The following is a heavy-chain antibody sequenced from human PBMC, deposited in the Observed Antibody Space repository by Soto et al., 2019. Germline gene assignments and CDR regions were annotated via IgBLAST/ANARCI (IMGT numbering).Heavy chain of an antibody. CDR3: ARDLKASGYYFDY. CDR2: ISSGGSTI. V-gene: IGHV3-48*02. D-gene: IGHD7-27*01. J-gene: IGHJ4*02. Sequence: RKGLEWLSYISSGGSTIYYADSVKGRFSISRDNAKNSLYLQMDSLRDEDTAVYYCARDLKASGYYFDYWGQGILVTVSS.